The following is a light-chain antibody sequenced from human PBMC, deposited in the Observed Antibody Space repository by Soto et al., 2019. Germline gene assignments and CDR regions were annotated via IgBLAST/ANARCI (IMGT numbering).Light chain of an antibody. J-gene: IGKJ1*01. CDR3: QQYNSYS. CDR1: QSISTW. Sequence: DIQMTQSPSTLSASVGDRVTITCRSSQSISTWLSCYQQKPGTSPKLLIYXASSXESGVPSRFSGSGSGTEXTLTISSXQTDDFATYYCQQYNSYSFGQGTKVDIK. CDR2: XAS. V-gene: IGKV1-5*01.